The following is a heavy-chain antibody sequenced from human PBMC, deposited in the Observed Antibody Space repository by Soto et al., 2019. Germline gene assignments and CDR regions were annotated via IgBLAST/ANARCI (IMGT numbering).Heavy chain of an antibody. CDR3: ATGLYSSGWYYFDY. CDR1: GYTLTELS. V-gene: IGHV1-24*01. D-gene: IGHD6-19*01. J-gene: IGHJ4*02. Sequence: GASVKVSFKVSGYTLTELSMHWVRQAPGKGLEWMGGFDPEDGETIYAQKYQGRVTMTEDTSTDTAYMELSSLRSEDTAVYYCATGLYSSGWYYFDYWGQGTLVTVSS. CDR2: FDPEDGET.